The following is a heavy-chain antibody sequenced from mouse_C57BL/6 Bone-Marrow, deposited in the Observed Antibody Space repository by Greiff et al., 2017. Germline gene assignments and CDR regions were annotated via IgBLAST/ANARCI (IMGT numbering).Heavy chain of an antibody. CDR2: ISYDGSN. J-gene: IGHJ3*01. Sequence: EVKLQESGPGLVKPSQSLSLTCSVTGYSTTSGYYWNWIRQFPGNKLEWMGYISYDGSNNYNPSLKNRISITRDTSKNQFFLKLNSVTTEDTATYYCARGFTTVWGQGTLVTVSA. V-gene: IGHV3-6*01. CDR3: ARGFTTV. CDR1: GYSTTSGYY. D-gene: IGHD2-12*01.